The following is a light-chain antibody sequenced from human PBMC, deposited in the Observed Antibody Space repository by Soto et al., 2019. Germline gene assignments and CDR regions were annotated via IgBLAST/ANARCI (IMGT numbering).Light chain of an antibody. CDR1: QSIRGW. CDR2: DAS. CDR3: HQYNSFSPWT. V-gene: IGKV1-5*01. Sequence: DTQMTQSPSTLSASVGDRVTITCRASQSIRGWLAWYQQKPGKAPNLLIYDASRLKSGVPSRFSGRGSGTEFTLTITSLQPDDFATYYCHQYNSFSPWTFGQGTKVEVK. J-gene: IGKJ1*01.